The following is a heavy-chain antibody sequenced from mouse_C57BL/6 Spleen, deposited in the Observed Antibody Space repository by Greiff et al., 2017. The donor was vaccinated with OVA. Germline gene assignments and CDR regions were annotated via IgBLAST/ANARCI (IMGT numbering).Heavy chain of an antibody. Sequence: EVQGVESGGGLVKPEGSLKLSYAASGFTFSSYAMSWVRQTPEKRLEWVATISDGGSYTYYPDNVKGRFTISRDNAKNNLYLQMSHLKSEDTAMYYCARDERSVMDYWGQGTSVTVSS. CDR1: GFTFSSYA. CDR3: ARDERSVMDY. CDR2: ISDGGSYT. J-gene: IGHJ4*01. V-gene: IGHV5-4*01.